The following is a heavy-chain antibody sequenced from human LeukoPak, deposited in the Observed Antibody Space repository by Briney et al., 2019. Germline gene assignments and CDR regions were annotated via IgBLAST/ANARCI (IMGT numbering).Heavy chain of an antibody. Sequence: SVKVSCKASGGTFSSYAISWVRQAPGQGLEWMGGIIPIFGTANYAQKFQGRLTFTRDTSASTAYMYLSSLRSEDAAVYYCARDLGVVVVPTGEYFFDYWGQGTLVTVSS. CDR1: GGTFSSYA. CDR2: IIPIFGTA. V-gene: IGHV1-69*05. CDR3: ARDLGVVVVPTGEYFFDY. D-gene: IGHD3-22*01. J-gene: IGHJ4*02.